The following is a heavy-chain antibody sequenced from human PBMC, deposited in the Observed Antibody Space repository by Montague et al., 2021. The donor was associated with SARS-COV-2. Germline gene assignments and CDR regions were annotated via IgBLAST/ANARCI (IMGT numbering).Heavy chain of an antibody. J-gene: IGHJ4*02. CDR2: IHHTGSS. Sequence: SETLSLTCTVSGGSISNYYWSWIRQSPGKRLEWIGYIHHTGSSNYSPSLKSRVTISLGTPRNQFSLKLSSVTAADAAVYYCARDGFYYDSSGEYLETGGFDNGGQGTLVTVSS. CDR3: ARDGFYYDSSGEYLETGGFDN. CDR1: GGSISNYY. D-gene: IGHD3-22*01. V-gene: IGHV4-59*01.